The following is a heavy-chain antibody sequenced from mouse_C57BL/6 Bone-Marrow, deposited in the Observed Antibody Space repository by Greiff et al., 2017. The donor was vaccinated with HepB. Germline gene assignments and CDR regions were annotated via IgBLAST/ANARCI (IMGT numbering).Heavy chain of an antibody. CDR2: ISDGGSYT. Sequence: EVNVVESGGGLVKPGGSLKLSCAASGFTFSSYAMSWVRQTPEKRLEWVATISDGGSYTYYPDNVKGRFTISRDNAKNNLYLQMSHLKSEDTAMYYCARGRYYGSSYYFDVWGTGTTVTVSS. D-gene: IGHD1-1*01. CDR1: GFTFSSYA. V-gene: IGHV5-4*03. J-gene: IGHJ1*03. CDR3: ARGRYYGSSYYFDV.